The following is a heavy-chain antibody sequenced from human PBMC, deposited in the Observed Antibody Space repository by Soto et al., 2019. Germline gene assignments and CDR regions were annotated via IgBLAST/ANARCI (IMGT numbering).Heavy chain of an antibody. Sequence: EVQLVESGGGLVKPGGSLRLSCAGSGFTFSNAWMNWVRQAPGKGLEWVGRVKSKTHGGTTDYAAPVKGRFTISRDDSENTVFLQMNSLKNEDTAVYYCATGGYYPDYWGQGTLVTVSS. D-gene: IGHD3-10*01. CDR3: ATGGYYPDY. V-gene: IGHV3-15*01. CDR1: GFTFSNAW. J-gene: IGHJ4*02. CDR2: VKSKTHGGTT.